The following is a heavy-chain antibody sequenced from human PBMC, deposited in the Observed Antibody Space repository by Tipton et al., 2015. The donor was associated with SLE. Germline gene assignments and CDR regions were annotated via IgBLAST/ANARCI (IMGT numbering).Heavy chain of an antibody. Sequence: SLRLSCTGSGFTLGDYALSWVRQAPGKGLEWVGFIRSKVHDGTTGYAASVRGRFTISRDDSKNTAYLQMSSLKTEDTAVYYCTTDPLGYCVDGTCFGYWGLGTLVTVSS. CDR3: TTDPLGYCVDGTCFGY. CDR2: IRSKVHDGTT. J-gene: IGHJ4*02. D-gene: IGHD2-15*01. CDR1: GFTLGDYA. V-gene: IGHV3-49*04.